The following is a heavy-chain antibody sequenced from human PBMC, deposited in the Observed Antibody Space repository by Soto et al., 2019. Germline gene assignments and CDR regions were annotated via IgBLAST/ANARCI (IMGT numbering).Heavy chain of an antibody. CDR3: ARADSSSSGRFDP. J-gene: IGHJ5*02. D-gene: IGHD6-6*01. V-gene: IGHV1-69*13. Sequence: SVKVSCKASGGTFSSYSISWVRQAPGQGLEWMGGIIPIFGTANYAQKFQGRVTITEDESTSTAYLELSSLRSEDTAVYYFARADSSSSGRFDPWGQGTLVTVSS. CDR1: GGTFSSYS. CDR2: IIPIFGTA.